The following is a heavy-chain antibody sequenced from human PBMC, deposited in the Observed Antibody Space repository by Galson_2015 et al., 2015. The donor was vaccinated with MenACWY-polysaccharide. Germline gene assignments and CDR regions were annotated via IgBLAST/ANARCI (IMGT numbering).Heavy chain of an antibody. J-gene: IGHJ4*02. CDR3: VRDTYAPDF. V-gene: IGHV3-48*01. CDR2: IRRTDPRI. D-gene: IGHD2-2*01. Sequence: SLRLSCAASGFTFSNYSMNWVRQAPGKGLEWVSYIRRTDPRIYYADSVKGRFNITKYNAKSLLFLQMNSLRADDTAVYYCVRDTYAPDFWRQRTLVIVSS. CDR1: GFTFSNYS.